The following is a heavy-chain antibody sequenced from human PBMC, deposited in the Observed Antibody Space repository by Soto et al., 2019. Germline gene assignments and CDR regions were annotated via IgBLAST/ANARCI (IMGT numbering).Heavy chain of an antibody. D-gene: IGHD3-22*01. J-gene: IGHJ6*02. Sequence: SETLSLTCTVSGGSIRTSGYSWGWIRRPPGKGLEWIASIYYSGSTYYNPSLKSRVTISVDTSKNQFSLKLSSVTAADTAVYYCARDFGNYYDSSGLDVWGQGTTVTVSS. CDR2: IYYSGST. CDR3: ARDFGNYYDSSGLDV. CDR1: GGSIRTSGYS. V-gene: IGHV4-30-4*08.